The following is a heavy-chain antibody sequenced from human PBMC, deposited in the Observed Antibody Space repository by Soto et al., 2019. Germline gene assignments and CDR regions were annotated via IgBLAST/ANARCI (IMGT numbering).Heavy chain of an antibody. CDR2: INPNSGGT. Sequence: GASVKVSCKASGYTFTSYYMHWVRQAPGQGLEWMGWINPNSGGTNYAQKFQGWVTMTRDTSISTAYMELSRLRSDDTAVYYCAREGRLGDYYYGMDVWGQGTTVTVS. D-gene: IGHD3-3*01. V-gene: IGHV1-2*04. CDR3: AREGRLGDYYYGMDV. CDR1: GYTFTSYY. J-gene: IGHJ6*02.